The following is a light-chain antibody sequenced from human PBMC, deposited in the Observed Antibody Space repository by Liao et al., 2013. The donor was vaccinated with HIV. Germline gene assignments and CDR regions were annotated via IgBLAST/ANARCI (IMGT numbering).Light chain of an antibody. V-gene: IGLV3-1*01. CDR1: KLGDKY. CDR3: QVWDSNSDHPYV. Sequence: SYELTQPPSVAVSPGQTVSITCSGHKLGDKYAFWYQQRPGQSPVLVIYQDSKRPSGIPERFSGSNSGDRATLTITGTQAMDEADYFCQVWDSNSDHPYVFGTGTKVTVL. CDR2: QDS. J-gene: IGLJ1*01.